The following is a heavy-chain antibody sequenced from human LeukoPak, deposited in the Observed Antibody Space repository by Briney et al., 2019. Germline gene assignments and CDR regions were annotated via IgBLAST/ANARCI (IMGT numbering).Heavy chain of an antibody. Sequence: GASVTVSCKASGGTFSSYAISWVRQAPGQGLEWMGGIIPIFGTANYAQKFQGRVTITADESTSTAYMELSSLRSEDTAVYYCARGGGYYDSSGYYFRWGQGTLVTVSS. CDR2: IIPIFGTA. D-gene: IGHD3-22*01. CDR1: GGTFSSYA. CDR3: ARGGGYYDSSGYYFR. V-gene: IGHV1-69*13. J-gene: IGHJ4*02.